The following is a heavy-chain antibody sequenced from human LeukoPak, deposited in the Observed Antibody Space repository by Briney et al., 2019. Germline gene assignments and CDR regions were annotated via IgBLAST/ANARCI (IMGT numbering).Heavy chain of an antibody. Sequence: GGSPRLSCAASRFTFSNYAMSWVRQAPGKGLEWVSTISISGSGGSTYYADSVKGRFTISRDNSKNTLYLQMNSLRAEDTAVYYCARGRVLYYYDSSGYQDAFDIWGQGTMVTVSS. V-gene: IGHV3-23*01. CDR1: RFTFSNYA. D-gene: IGHD3-22*01. J-gene: IGHJ3*02. CDR3: ARGRVLYYYDSSGYQDAFDI. CDR2: ISISGSGGST.